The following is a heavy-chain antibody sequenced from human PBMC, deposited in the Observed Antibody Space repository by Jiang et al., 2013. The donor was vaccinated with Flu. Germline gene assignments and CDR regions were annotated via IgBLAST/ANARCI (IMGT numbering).Heavy chain of an antibody. J-gene: IGHJ3*02. CDR2: IIPIFGTA. D-gene: IGHD5-18*01. CDR3: ARDRGPWIQLWYITPEGRDPVAAFDI. V-gene: IGHV1-69*01. CDR1: GGTFSSYA. Sequence: SGAEVKKPGSSVKVPCKASGGTFSSYAISWVRQAPGQGLEWMGGIIPIFGTANYAQKFQGRVTITADESTSTAYMELSSLRSEDTAVYYCARDRGPWIQLWYITPEGRDPVAAFDIWGQGTMVTVSS.